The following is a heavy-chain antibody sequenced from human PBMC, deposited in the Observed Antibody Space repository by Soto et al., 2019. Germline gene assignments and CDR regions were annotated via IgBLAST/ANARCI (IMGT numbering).Heavy chain of an antibody. D-gene: IGHD2-2*01. CDR1: GFTFTSSA. Sequence: ASVKVSCKASGFTFTSSAMQWVRQARGQRLEWIGWIVVGSGNTNYAQKFQGRVTITADKSTSTAYMELSSLRSEDTAVYYCAKDIVVVPAANWFDPWGQGTLVTVSS. CDR2: IVVGSGNT. V-gene: IGHV1-58*02. CDR3: AKDIVVVPAANWFDP. J-gene: IGHJ5*02.